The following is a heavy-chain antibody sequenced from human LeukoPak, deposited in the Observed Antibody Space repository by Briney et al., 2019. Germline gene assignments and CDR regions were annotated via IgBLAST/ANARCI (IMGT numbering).Heavy chain of an antibody. CDR1: GFTFSDYY. V-gene: IGHV3-11*01. CDR2: ISSSGSTI. Sequence: GGSLRLSCAASGFTFSDYYMSWIRQAPGKGLEWVSYISSSGSTIYYADSVKGRFTISRDNAKNSLYLQMNSLRAEDTAVCYCARPYSSGWYWFDPWGQGTLVTVSS. D-gene: IGHD6-19*01. J-gene: IGHJ5*02. CDR3: ARPYSSGWYWFDP.